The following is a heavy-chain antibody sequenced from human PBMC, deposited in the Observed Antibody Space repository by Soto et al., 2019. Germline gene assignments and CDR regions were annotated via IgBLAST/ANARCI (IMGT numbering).Heavy chain of an antibody. D-gene: IGHD1-26*01. CDR2: ISSSSSTI. Sequence: EVQLVESGGGLVQPGGSLRLSCAASGFTFSSYSMNWVRQAPGKGLEWVSYISSSSSTIYYADSVKGRFTISRDNAKNSLYLQMNSLRAEDTAVYYCARDRGYSGSTDAFDIWGQGTMVTVSS. CDR1: GFTFSSYS. V-gene: IGHV3-48*01. CDR3: ARDRGYSGSTDAFDI. J-gene: IGHJ3*02.